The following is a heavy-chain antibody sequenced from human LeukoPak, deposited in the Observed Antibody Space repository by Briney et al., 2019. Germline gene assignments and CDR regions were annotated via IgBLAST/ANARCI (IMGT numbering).Heavy chain of an antibody. CDR2: IHHTGST. CDR1: GGSISSSGYS. Sequence: PSQTLSLTCAVSGGSISSSGYSWSWIRQPPGKGLEWIGYIHHTGSTYYNPSLKSRVTISVDRSKNQFSLKLSSVTAADTAVYYCVTYYFDSSGPKKNYWGQGTLVTVSS. V-gene: IGHV4-30-2*01. CDR3: VTYYFDSSGPKKNY. D-gene: IGHD3-22*01. J-gene: IGHJ4*02.